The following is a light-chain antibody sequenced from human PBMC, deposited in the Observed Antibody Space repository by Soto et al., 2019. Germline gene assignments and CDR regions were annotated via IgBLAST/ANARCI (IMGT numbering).Light chain of an antibody. CDR1: QSVSTRY. CDR2: AAS. V-gene: IGKV3D-20*02. Sequence: EIVLTQSLGTLSLSPGERATLSCRASQSVSTRYLAWYQQKPGQAPRLLIYAASARATGIPDRFSGSGSGTDFTLTISSLEPEDFAVYYCQQRSNWPPITFGQGTRLEIK. J-gene: IGKJ5*01. CDR3: QQRSNWPPIT.